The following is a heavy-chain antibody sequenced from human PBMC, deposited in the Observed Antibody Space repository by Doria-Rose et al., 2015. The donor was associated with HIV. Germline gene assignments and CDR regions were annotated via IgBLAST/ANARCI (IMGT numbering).Heavy chain of an antibody. CDR1: GYTFTRYA. CDR3: AKDRVRVVQAATTLDF. Sequence: QVQLVQSGAEVKKPGASVRVSCKASGYTFTRYAMHWVRQAPGQRPEWMGWINVDKRNTEYSQKFQGRLTITRDTSASTAYMELSSRTSDDTAVYYCAKDRVRVVQAATTLDFWGQGTLVTVSS. J-gene: IGHJ4*02. V-gene: IGHV1-3*01. D-gene: IGHD2-2*01. CDR2: INVDKRNT.